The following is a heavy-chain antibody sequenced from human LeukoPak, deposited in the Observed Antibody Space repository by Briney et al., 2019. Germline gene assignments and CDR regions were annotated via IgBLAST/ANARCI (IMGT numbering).Heavy chain of an antibody. D-gene: IGHD1-14*01. CDR2: IYYSGTT. V-gene: IGHV4-39*01. CDR3: AGEITSSCHH. J-gene: IGHJ1*01. CDR1: GGSISSSNYY. Sequence: SETLSLTCTVSGGSISSSNYYWGWVRQPPGNGLEWIGSIYYSGTTFYKPALKSRVTISVDTSKNQFSLKLSSVTAADTAVYYCAGEITSSCHHWGQGTLVTVSS.